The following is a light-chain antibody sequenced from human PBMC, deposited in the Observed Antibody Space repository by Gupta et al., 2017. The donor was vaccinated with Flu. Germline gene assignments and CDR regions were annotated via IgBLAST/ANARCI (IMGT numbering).Light chain of an antibody. V-gene: IGLV1-40*01. CDR2: GNS. CDR3: QSYDSSLSGSV. CDR1: ISNIGAGYD. Sequence: QSVLTQPPSLSGAPGPRVTMSCAGRISNIGAGYDVHWYQQLPGTAPKLLIYGNSNRPSGVPDRFSGSKSGTSASLAITGLQAEDEADYYCQSYDSSLSGSVFGGGTKLTVL. J-gene: IGLJ3*02.